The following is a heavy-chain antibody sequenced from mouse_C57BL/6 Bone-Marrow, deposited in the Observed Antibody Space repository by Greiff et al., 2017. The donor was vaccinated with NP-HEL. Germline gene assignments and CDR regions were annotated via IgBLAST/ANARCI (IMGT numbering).Heavy chain of an antibody. J-gene: IGHJ3*01. CDR2: IYPGDGDT. CDR3: ARGAY. V-gene: IGHV1-80*01. CDR1: GYEFSNYW. Sequence: VKLQESGAELVKPGASVKISCKASGYEFSNYWMNWVKQRPGKGLEWIGQIYPGDGDTNYNGKFKDKATLTADKSSSTAYMPLSRLTSEDSEVYVCARGAYWGQGTLVTVSA.